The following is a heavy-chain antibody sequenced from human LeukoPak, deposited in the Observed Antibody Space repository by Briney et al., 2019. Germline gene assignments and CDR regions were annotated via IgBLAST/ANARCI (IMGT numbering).Heavy chain of an antibody. V-gene: IGHV3-23*01. CDR2: ISGSGGST. D-gene: IGHD3-3*01. Sequence: GGSLRLSCAASGFTFSSYWMSWVRQAPGKGLEWVSAISGSGGSTYYADSVKGRFTISRDNSKNTLYLQMNSLRAEDTAVYYCAKQGGSYDFYFDYWGQGTLVTVSS. CDR1: GFTFSSYW. CDR3: AKQGGSYDFYFDY. J-gene: IGHJ4*02.